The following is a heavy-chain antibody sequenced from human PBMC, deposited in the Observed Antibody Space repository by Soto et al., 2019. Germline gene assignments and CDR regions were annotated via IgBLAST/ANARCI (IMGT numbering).Heavy chain of an antibody. J-gene: IGHJ4*02. CDR3: ARVGRPYSSSSGIDY. Sequence: GGSLRISCAASGFTFIDSYMSWIRQAPGKGLEWISYITFSGNTVYYADSLKGRFTISRDNAKNSLYLQMNRLRAEDTAVYYCARVGRPYSSSSGIDYWGQGTLVTVSS. CDR1: GFTFIDSY. V-gene: IGHV3-11*01. D-gene: IGHD6-6*01. CDR2: ITFSGNTV.